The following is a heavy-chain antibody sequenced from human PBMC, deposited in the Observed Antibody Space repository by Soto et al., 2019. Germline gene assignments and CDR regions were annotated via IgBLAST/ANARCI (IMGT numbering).Heavy chain of an antibody. CDR2: INPNSGGT. Sequence: GASVKVSCKASGYTFTGYYMHWVRQAPGQGLEWMGWINPNSGGTNYAQKFQGWVTMTRDTSISTAYMELSRLRSDDTAVYYCARGRVVVVPAAMNYYYYGMDVWGQGTTVTVSS. CDR1: GYTFTGYY. J-gene: IGHJ6*02. D-gene: IGHD2-2*01. CDR3: ARGRVVVVPAAMNYYYYGMDV. V-gene: IGHV1-2*04.